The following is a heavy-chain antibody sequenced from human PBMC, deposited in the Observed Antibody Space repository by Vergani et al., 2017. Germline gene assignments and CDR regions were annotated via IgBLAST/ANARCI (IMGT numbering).Heavy chain of an antibody. CDR3: ARYYGDYAFDY. V-gene: IGHV4-39*01. CDR1: GGSISSSSYY. J-gene: IGHJ4*02. D-gene: IGHD4-17*01. Sequence: QVQLQESGPGLVKPSQTLSLTCTVSGGSISSSSYYWGWIRQPPGKGLEWIGSIYYSGSTYYNPSLKSRVTISVDTSKNQFSLKLSSVTAADTAVYYCARYYGDYAFDYWGQGTLVTVSS. CDR2: IYYSGST.